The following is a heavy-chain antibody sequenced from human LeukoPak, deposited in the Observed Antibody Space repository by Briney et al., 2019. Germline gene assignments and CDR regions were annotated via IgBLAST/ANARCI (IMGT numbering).Heavy chain of an antibody. CDR2: MYYSGST. D-gene: IGHD2-2*01. J-gene: IGHJ3*01. CDR3: ARSPCTSASCPRRNVFDV. CDR1: GGSISNYY. Sequence: SETPSLTCTLSGGSISNYYWSWIRQPPGKGLEWIGYMYYSGSTNYNPSLESRVTISGDTSKNQFSLKLSSVTAADTAVYYCARSPCTSASCPRRNVFDVWGQGTMVTVSS. V-gene: IGHV4-59*08.